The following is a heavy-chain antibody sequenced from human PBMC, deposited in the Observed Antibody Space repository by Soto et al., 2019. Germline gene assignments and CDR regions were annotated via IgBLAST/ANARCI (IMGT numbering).Heavy chain of an antibody. J-gene: IGHJ4*02. CDR2: ISSSSSTI. CDR1: GFTFSSYS. Sequence: EVQLVESGGGLVQPGGSLRLSCAASGFTFSSYSMNWVRQAPGKGLEWVSYISSSSSTIYYVDSVKGRFTISRYNAKNSLYLQMNSLRDEDTAVYYCARASRTDVLRYFDWIYPFDYSGQGTLVTVSS. V-gene: IGHV3-48*02. CDR3: ARASRTDVLRYFDWIYPFDY. D-gene: IGHD3-9*01.